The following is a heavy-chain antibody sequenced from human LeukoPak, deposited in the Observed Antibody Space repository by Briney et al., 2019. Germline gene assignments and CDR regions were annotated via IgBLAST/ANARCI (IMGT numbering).Heavy chain of an antibody. J-gene: IGHJ6*02. V-gene: IGHV4-61*02. Sequence: SQTLSLTCTVSGGSITSGSYYWSSIRQPAGKGLEWIGRIYTSGTTNYNPSLKSRVDISVDTSKNQFCLKLSSVTAADTAVYYCERGYFWSGSRYGMDVWGQGTTVTVSS. CDR1: GGSITSGSYY. CDR2: IYTSGTT. D-gene: IGHD3-3*01. CDR3: ERGYFWSGSRYGMDV.